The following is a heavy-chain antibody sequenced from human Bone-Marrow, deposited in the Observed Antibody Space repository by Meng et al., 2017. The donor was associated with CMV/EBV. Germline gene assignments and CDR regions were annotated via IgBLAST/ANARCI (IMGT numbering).Heavy chain of an antibody. CDR3: ARFLVPAAISYYYGMDV. V-gene: IGHV3-74*01. J-gene: IGHJ6*02. CDR1: GFTFNNHW. Sequence: GESLKISCAASGFTFNNHWMHWVRQAPGKGLLWVSRIDSDGSSTSCADSVKGRFTISRDNAKNTLYLQMNSLRAEDTAVYYCARFLVPAAISYYYGMDVWVQGTTVTVSS. CDR2: IDSDGSST. D-gene: IGHD2-2*01.